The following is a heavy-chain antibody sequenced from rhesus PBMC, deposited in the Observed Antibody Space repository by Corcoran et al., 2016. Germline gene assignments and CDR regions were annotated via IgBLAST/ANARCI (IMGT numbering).Heavy chain of an antibody. D-gene: IGHD1-44*02. CDR2: IGGSSGTP. Sequence: QVQLQESGPGLVKPSETLSLSCAVSGGSLSGNYWKWNRQPPGKGLEWIGYIGGSSGTPSYNPSLQSRVTISKDTSKNPFSLKLSSVTAADTAAYFCARNPGSVSLDYWGQGVLVTVSS. CDR3: ARNPGSVSLDY. J-gene: IGHJ4*01. V-gene: IGHV4-165*02. CDR1: GGSLSGNY.